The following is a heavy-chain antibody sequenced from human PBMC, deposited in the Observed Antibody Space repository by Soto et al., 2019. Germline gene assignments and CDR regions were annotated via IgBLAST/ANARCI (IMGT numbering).Heavy chain of an antibody. J-gene: IGHJ4*02. CDR1: CYTFTNHG. V-gene: IGHV1-18*04. D-gene: IGHD5-12*01. Sequence: ASVKVSCKASCYTFTNHGISWVRQAPGQGLEWVGWVSGYNDKTKSAQKFKGRVTMTTDTSTSTAYMELRSLRSDDTAVYYCARDFYPVAYFFDYWGQGTLVTVSS. CDR3: ARDFYPVAYFFDY. CDR2: VSGYNDKT.